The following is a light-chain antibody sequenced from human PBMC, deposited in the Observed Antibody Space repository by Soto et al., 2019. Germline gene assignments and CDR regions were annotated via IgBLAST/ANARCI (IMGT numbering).Light chain of an antibody. J-gene: IGLJ1*01. Sequence: QSVLTQPRSVSGSPGQSVTISCTGTSSDVGGYNYVSWYQQHPGKAPKLMIFDVSKRPSGVPDRFSGSKSANTASLTICGLQAEDEADYYCCSYAGSYTYVFGTGTKGTVL. CDR2: DVS. CDR1: SSDVGGYNY. V-gene: IGLV2-11*01. CDR3: CSYAGSYTYV.